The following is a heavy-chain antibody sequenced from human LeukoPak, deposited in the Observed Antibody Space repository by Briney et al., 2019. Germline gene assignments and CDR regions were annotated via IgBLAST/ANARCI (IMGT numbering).Heavy chain of an antibody. Sequence: SVKVSCKASGGTFSSYAISRVRQAPGQGLEWMGGIIPIFGTANYAQKFQGRVTITTDESTSTAYMELSSLRSEDTAVYYCARGSGTTSWYYYYMDVWGKGTTVTVSS. CDR3: ARGSGTTSWYYYYMDV. CDR1: GGTFSSYA. D-gene: IGHD1-7*01. J-gene: IGHJ6*03. V-gene: IGHV1-69*05. CDR2: IIPIFGTA.